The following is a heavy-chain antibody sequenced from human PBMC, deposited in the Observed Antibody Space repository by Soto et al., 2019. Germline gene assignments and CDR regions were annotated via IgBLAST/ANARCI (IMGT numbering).Heavy chain of an antibody. V-gene: IGHV3-74*01. CDR2: INSDGSST. CDR3: ARGLRWGLFDY. J-gene: IGHJ4*02. CDR1: GFTVSRDW. Sequence: GGSLRLSCAASGFTVSRDWMHWVRQAPGKGLVWVSHINSDGSSTSYADSVNGRFTISRDNAKNTLYLQMNSLRAEDTAVYYCARGLRWGLFDYWGPGTLVTVSS. D-gene: IGHD4-17*01.